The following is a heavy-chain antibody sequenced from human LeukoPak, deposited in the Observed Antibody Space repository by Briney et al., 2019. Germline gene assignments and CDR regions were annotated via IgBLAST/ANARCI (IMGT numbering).Heavy chain of an antibody. CDR2: INPNSGGT. J-gene: IGHJ4*02. Sequence: ASVKLSCKASGYTFTGYYMHWVRQAPGQGLEWMGWINPNSGGTNYAQKFQGRVTMTRDTSISTAYMELSRLRSDDTAVYYCARVGPIRGSFDYWGQGTLVTVSS. V-gene: IGHV1-2*02. D-gene: IGHD3-10*01. CDR1: GYTFTGYY. CDR3: ARVGPIRGSFDY.